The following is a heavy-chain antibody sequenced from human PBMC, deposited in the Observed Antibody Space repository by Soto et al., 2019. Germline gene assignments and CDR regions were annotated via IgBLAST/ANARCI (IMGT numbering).Heavy chain of an antibody. D-gene: IGHD3-3*01. J-gene: IGHJ5*02. CDR3: ARHFPLRVVRSTYFDA. Sequence: LSLTCTVSGASIISTTSSYYWGWIRQPPGKGLEWIGSVYYSGSTYLNPSLKSRVTISVDTPQNQFSLKLSSVTAADTAVYYCARHFPLRVVRSTYFDAWGQGTLVTVS. CDR2: VYYSGST. CDR1: GASIISTTSSYY. V-gene: IGHV4-39*01.